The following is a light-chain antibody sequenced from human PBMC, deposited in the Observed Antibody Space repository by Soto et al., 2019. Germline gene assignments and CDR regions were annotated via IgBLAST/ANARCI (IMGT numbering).Light chain of an antibody. CDR1: QSVSSY. Sequence: EIVLTQSPATLSLSPGERATLSRRASQSVSSYLAWYQQKPGQAPRLLIYDASNRATGIPARFSGSGSGTDFTLTISSLEPEDFAVYYCQQRSNWPPGNTFGGGTKVEIK. V-gene: IGKV3-11*01. CDR3: QQRSNWPPGNT. CDR2: DAS. J-gene: IGKJ4*01.